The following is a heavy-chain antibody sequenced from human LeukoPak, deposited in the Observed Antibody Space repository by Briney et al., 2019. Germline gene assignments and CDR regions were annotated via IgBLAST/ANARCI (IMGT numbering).Heavy chain of an antibody. D-gene: IGHD3-10*01. J-gene: IGHJ4*02. V-gene: IGHV1-69*06. CDR1: GGTFSSYA. CDR2: IIPIFGTA. CDR3: ARDRRGWFGELFNPRWYYFDY. Sequence: GASVKVSCKASGGTFSSYAISWVRQAPGQGLEWMGGIIPIFGTANYAQKFQGRVTITADKSTSTAYMELSSLRSEDTAVYYCARDRRGWFGELFNPRWYYFDYWGQGTLVTVSS.